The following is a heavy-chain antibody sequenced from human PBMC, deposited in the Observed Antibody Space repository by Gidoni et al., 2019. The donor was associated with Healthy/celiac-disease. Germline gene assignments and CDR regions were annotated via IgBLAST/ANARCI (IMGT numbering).Heavy chain of an antibody. V-gene: IGHV1-2*02. CDR3: ARDREYSLYY. CDR1: GYTFTGYY. D-gene: IGHD5-18*01. Sequence: QVQLVQSGAAGKKPGAAVKVSGKASGYTFTGYYMHWVRQAPGPGLEWMGWINPNSGGTTYAQKFQGRVTMTRDTSISTAYMELSRLRSDDTAVYYCARDREYSLYYWGQGTLVTVSS. CDR2: INPNSGGT. J-gene: IGHJ4*02.